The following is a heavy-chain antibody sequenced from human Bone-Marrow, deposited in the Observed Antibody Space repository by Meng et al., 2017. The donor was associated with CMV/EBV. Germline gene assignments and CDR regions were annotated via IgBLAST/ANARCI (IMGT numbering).Heavy chain of an antibody. Sequence: ASVKVSCKASGYTFTGYYMHWVRQAPGQGLEWMGWINANSGNTNYAQKFQGRLTMTRDTSISAAYMELSWLTSDDSAMYFCARGEDYYDSSGYIDHWGQGTLVTVSS. CDR3: ARGEDYYDSSGYIDH. D-gene: IGHD3-22*01. J-gene: IGHJ4*02. CDR2: INANSGNT. CDR1: GYTFTGYY. V-gene: IGHV1-2*02.